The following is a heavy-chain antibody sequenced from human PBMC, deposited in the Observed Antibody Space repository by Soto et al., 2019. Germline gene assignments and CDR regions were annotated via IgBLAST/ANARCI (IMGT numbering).Heavy chain of an antibody. V-gene: IGHV4-31*03. CDR1: GGSISSGGYC. CDR2: IYYSGST. J-gene: IGHJ5*02. Sequence: SETLSLTCTVSGGSISSGGYCWSWIRQHPGKGLEWIGHIYYSGSTYYNPSLRSRVTISVDTSKNQFSLKLSSVTAADTAVYYCARQGNWFDPWGQGTLVTVSS. CDR3: ARQGNWFDP.